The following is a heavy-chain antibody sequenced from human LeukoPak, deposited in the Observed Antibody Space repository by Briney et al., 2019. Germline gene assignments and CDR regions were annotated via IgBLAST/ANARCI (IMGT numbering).Heavy chain of an antibody. CDR3: ARGGFYGLDN. CDR1: GFTFWTYY. J-gene: IGHJ4*02. Sequence: GSLRLSCAASGFTFWTYYISWVRQAPGKGLEWVANIKQDGSEKYYVDSVRGRFTISRDNAKNSLYLQMDSLRAEDTAVYYCARGGFYGLDNWGQGTLVTVSS. CDR2: IKQDGSEK. V-gene: IGHV3-7*01. D-gene: IGHD4-17*01.